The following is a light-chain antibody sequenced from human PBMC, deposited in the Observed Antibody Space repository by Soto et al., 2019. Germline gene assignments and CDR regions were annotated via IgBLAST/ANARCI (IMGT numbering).Light chain of an antibody. V-gene: IGKV1-17*01. Sequence: DIQMTQTPSSLSASVGDRVTITCRASQSITSFLNWYQQKPGKAPKLLIYAASSLQTGVPSRFSGSGSGTEFTLTINSLQPEDFATYFCLQYNIYPFTFGQGRLLEVK. J-gene: IGKJ5*01. CDR3: LQYNIYPFT. CDR2: AAS. CDR1: QSITSF.